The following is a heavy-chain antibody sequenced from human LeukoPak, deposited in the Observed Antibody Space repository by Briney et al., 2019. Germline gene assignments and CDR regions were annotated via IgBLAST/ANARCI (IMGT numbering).Heavy chain of an antibody. V-gene: IGHV1-18*01. J-gene: IGHJ6*02. Sequence: ASVKVSCKASGYTFTSYGIIWVRQAPGQGLEWMGWISAYNGNTNYAQKLQGRVTMTTDTSTSTAYTELESLRSDDTAVYYCARDQLELTGYYYYGMDVWGQGTTVTVSS. CDR2: ISAYNGNT. D-gene: IGHD1-7*01. CDR3: ARDQLELTGYYYYGMDV. CDR1: GYTFTSYG.